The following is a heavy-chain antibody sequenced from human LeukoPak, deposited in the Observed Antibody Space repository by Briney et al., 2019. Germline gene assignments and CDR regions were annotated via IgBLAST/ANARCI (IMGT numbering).Heavy chain of an antibody. Sequence: PSETLSLTCTVSGGSISNYYWSWIRQPPGKGLEWIGHIYSTGSTTYSPSLKSRVIMSVDTSKNQFSLKVTSVTAADTAVYYCARRDSSGYYTSDYWGQGTLVTVSS. J-gene: IGHJ4*02. CDR3: ARRDSSGYYTSDY. CDR2: IYSTGST. V-gene: IGHV4-59*08. CDR1: GGSISNYY. D-gene: IGHD3-22*01.